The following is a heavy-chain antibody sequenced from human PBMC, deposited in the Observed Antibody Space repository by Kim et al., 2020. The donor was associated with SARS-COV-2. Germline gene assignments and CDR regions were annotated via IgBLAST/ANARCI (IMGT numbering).Heavy chain of an antibody. D-gene: IGHD6-13*01. CDR1: GVTFSSYA. CDR3: ARAGYSSSWSDAFDI. J-gene: IGHJ3*02. V-gene: IGHV3-30*04. CDR2: ISYDGSNK. Sequence: GGSLRLSCAASGVTFSSYAMHWVRQAPGKGLEWVAVISYDGSNKYYADSVKGRFTISRDNSKNTLYLQMNSLRAEDTAVYYCARAGYSSSWSDAFDIWGQGTRVTVSS.